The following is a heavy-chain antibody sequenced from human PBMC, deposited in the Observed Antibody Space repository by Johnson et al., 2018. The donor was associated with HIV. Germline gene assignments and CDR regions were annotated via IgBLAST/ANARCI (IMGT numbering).Heavy chain of an antibody. V-gene: IGHV3-11*04. Sequence: QVQLVESGGGLLKPGGSLRLSCAASGFSFSDYYMSWIRQAPGKGLEWVSYISSSGSTIYYADSVVKGRFTISRDNSKNTVYLQMNSLKAEDTAVYYCAKAFEPLGGSYLDAFDIWGQGTMVTVSS. CDR2: ISSSGSTI. CDR3: AKAFEPLGGSYLDAFDI. D-gene: IGHD1-26*01. CDR1: GFSFSDYY. J-gene: IGHJ3*02.